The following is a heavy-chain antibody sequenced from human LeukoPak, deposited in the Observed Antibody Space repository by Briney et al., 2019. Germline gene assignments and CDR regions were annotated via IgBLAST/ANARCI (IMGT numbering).Heavy chain of an antibody. CDR2: INSGTTT. J-gene: IGHJ1*01. CDR3: TRDGSGWFQH. V-gene: IGHV3-69-1*02. CDR1: GGSISSGGYY. D-gene: IGHD6-19*01. Sequence: PSETLSLTCTVSGGSISSGGYYWSWVRQAPGKGLEWISYINSGTTTYYADFVKGRFTISRDNAKSSLYLQMNSLRAEDTAVYYCTRDGSGWFQHWGQGTLVTVSS.